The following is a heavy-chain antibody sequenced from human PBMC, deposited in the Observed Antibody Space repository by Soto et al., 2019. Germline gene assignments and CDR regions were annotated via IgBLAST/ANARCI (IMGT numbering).Heavy chain of an antibody. CDR1: GGSISSYY. J-gene: IGHJ4*02. D-gene: IGHD3-3*01. CDR2: IYYSGST. CDR3: ARGRDFWSGFLSY. Sequence: PSETLSLTCTVSGGSISSYYWSWIRQPPGKGLEWIGYIYYSGSTNYNPSLKSRVTISVDTSKNQFSLKLSSVTAADTAVYYCARGRDFWSGFLSYWGQGTLVTVSS. V-gene: IGHV4-59*01.